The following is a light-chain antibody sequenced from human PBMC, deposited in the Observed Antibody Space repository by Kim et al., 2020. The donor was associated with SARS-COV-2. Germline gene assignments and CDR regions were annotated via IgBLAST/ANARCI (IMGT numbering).Light chain of an antibody. CDR1: SNDVGYQG. J-gene: IGLJ3*02. CDR2: RNN. V-gene: IGLV10-54*01. CDR3: SAWDSSVSAWV. Sequence: RQTATRTCTGNSNDVGYQGAAWLQQHQGHPPKLLSFRNNNRPSGISERFSASRSGNTASLTITGLQPEDEADYYCSAWDSSVSAWVFGGGTQLTVL.